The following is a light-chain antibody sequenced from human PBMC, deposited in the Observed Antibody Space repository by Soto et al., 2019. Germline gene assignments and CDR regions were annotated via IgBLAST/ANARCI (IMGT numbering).Light chain of an antibody. CDR2: GNS. J-gene: IGLJ1*01. Sequence: QSVLTQPPSVSGAPGQRVTISCTGSSSNIGAGYDVHWYQQLPGTAPKLLIYGNSNRPSGVPDRFSGSKSGTSASLAITGLQAEDEADYYCQSYDSSLSVFYVFGTWTKVTVL. CDR1: SSNIGAGYD. V-gene: IGLV1-40*01. CDR3: QSYDSSLSVFYV.